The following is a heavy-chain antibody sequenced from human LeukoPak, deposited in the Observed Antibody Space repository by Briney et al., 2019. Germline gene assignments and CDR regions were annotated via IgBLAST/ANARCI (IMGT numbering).Heavy chain of an antibody. J-gene: IGHJ3*02. Sequence: GGSLRLSCAASGFIFSSYSMNWVRQAPGKGLEWVSYISSSSNNIYYADSVKGRFTISRDNAKNSLCLQMNSLRAEDTAVYYCARETYYYDSSGYRSLTYAFDIWGQGTMVTVSS. CDR2: ISSSSNNI. CDR1: GFIFSSYS. D-gene: IGHD3-22*01. V-gene: IGHV3-48*04. CDR3: ARETYYYDSSGYRSLTYAFDI.